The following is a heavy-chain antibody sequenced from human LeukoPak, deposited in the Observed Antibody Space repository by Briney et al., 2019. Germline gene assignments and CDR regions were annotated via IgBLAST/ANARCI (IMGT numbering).Heavy chain of an antibody. CDR1: GGSFSGYY. D-gene: IGHD1-26*01. J-gene: IGHJ6*02. CDR3: ARNLVGATGYYYYGMDV. CDR2: IYYSGST. V-gene: IGHV4-59*01. Sequence: SETLSLTCAVYGGSFSGYYWSWIRQPPGKGLEWIGYIYYSGSTNYNPSLKSRVTISVDTSKNQFSLKLSSVTAADTAVYYCARNLVGATGYYYYGMDVWGQGTTVTVSS.